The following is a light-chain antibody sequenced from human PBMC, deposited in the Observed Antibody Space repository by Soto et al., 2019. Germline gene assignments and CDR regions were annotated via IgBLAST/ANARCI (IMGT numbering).Light chain of an antibody. J-gene: IGLJ3*02. V-gene: IGLV2-23*01. CDR1: SSDVGSYNL. Sequence: QSALTQPASVSGSPGQSITISCTATSSDVGSYNLVSWYRQHPDKAPQLLIYEAFKRPSGVSIRFSGSKSGNTASLTISGLQAEDEADYYCCSFTPSTPWVFGGGTKLTVL. CDR2: EAF. CDR3: CSFTPSTPWV.